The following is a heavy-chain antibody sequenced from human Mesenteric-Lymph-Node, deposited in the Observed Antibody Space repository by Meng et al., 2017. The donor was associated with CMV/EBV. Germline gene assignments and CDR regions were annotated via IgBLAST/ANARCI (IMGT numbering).Heavy chain of an antibody. D-gene: IGHD1-26*01. J-gene: IGHJ4*02. V-gene: IGHV3-21*01. CDR1: GFTFSSYS. CDR2: ISSSSSYI. CDR3: ARDISGSGNY. Sequence: GESLKISCAASGFTFSSYSMNWVRQAPGKGLEWVSSISSSSSYIYYADSVKGRFTISRDNAKNSLYLQVNGLRAEDTAVYYCARDISGSGNYWGQGTLVTVSS.